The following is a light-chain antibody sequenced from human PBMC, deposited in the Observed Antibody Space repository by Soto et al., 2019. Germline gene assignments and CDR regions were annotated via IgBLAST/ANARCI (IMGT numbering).Light chain of an antibody. CDR3: QAWDSSTGVV. V-gene: IGLV3-1*01. J-gene: IGLJ2*01. CDR2: GDS. Sequence: SYELTQPPSVSVSPGQTASITCSGDKLGDKYACWYQQKPGQSPVLVIYGDSKRPSGIPERFSGSNSGNTATLTISGTQAMDEADYYCQAWDSSTGVVFGGGTKVPS. CDR1: KLGDKY.